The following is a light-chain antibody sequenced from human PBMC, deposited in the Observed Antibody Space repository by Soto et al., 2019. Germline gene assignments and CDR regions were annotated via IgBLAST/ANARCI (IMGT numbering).Light chain of an antibody. Sequence: EIVLTQSPGTLSLSPGERVTLSCRASQSVSSSYLAWYQQKPGQAPRLLIYGASSRATGIPDRFSGSGSGTDFTLTISRLEPEDFAVYYGQQYDSSPFTFGPGTKVDIK. CDR2: GAS. CDR1: QSVSSSY. V-gene: IGKV3-20*01. CDR3: QQYDSSPFT. J-gene: IGKJ3*01.